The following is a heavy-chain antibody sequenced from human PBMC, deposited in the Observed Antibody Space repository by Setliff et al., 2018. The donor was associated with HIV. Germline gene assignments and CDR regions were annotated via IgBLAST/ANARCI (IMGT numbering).Heavy chain of an antibody. CDR2: VNPSGGST. J-gene: IGHJ3*02. D-gene: IGHD3-22*01. CDR3: ARDGYYDSSGYYKAQWAFDI. V-gene: IGHV1-46*01. CDR1: GYTFTSYY. Sequence: ASVKVSCKASGYTFTSYYMHWVRQAPGQGLEWVGIVNPSGGSTSYAQKFQGRVTMTRDTSTSTVYMELSSLRSEDTAVYYCARDGYYDSSGYYKAQWAFDIWGQGTMVTVSS.